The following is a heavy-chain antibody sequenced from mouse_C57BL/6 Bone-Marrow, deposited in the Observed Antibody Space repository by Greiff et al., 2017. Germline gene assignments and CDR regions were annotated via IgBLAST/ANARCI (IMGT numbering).Heavy chain of an antibody. Sequence: EVQLQESGGGLVKPGGSLKLSCAASGFTFSSYAMSWVRQTPEKRLEWVATISDGGSYTYYPDNVKGRFTISRDNAKNNLYLQMSHLKSEEPAMYYCARDLAGPYYYAMDYWGQGTSVTVSS. CDR1: GFTFSSYA. CDR3: ARDLAGPYYYAMDY. J-gene: IGHJ4*01. D-gene: IGHD3-3*01. CDR2: ISDGGSYT. V-gene: IGHV5-4*01.